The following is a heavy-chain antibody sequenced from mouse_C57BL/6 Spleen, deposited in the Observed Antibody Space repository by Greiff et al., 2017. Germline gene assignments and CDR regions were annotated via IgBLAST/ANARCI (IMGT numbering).Heavy chain of an antibody. CDR2: IYPGSGST. CDR1: GYTFTSYW. J-gene: IGHJ1*03. Sequence: QVQLQQPGAELVKPGASVKMSCKASGYTFTSYWITWVKQRPGQGLEWIGDIYPGSGSTNYNEKFKSKATLTVDKSSSTAYMQLSSLTSEDSAVYYGARDYYGSSYWYFDVWGTGTTVTVSS. D-gene: IGHD1-1*01. CDR3: ARDYYGSSYWYFDV. V-gene: IGHV1-55*01.